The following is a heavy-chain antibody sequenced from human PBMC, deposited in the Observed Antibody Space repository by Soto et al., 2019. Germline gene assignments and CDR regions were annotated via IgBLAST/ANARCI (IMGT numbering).Heavy chain of an antibody. CDR2: IYYSGST. V-gene: IGHV4-30-4*01. D-gene: IGHD3-22*01. J-gene: IGHJ4*02. CDR1: GGSISSGDYY. CDR3: AREGKDYDSSGPPFDY. Sequence: SETLSLTCTVSGGSISSGDYYWSWIRQPPGKGLEWIGYIYYSGSTYYNPSLKSRVTITVDTSKYQFSLKLSSVTAADTAVYYCAREGKDYDSSGPPFDYWGQGTPVTVSS.